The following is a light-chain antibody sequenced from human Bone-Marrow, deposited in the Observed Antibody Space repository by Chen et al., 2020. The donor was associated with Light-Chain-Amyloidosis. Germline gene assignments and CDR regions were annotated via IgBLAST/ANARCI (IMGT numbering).Light chain of an antibody. V-gene: IGLV3-25*03. CDR1: DLPTKY. Sequence: SYELTQPPSVSVSPGQTARITCSGDDLPTKYAYWYQQKPGQAPVLVIHRDTERPSGIPERFSGSSSGTPATLAISGVQAEDEADYHCQSADSSGAYEVICGGGTKLTVL. CDR3: QSADSSGAYEVI. CDR2: RDT. J-gene: IGLJ2*01.